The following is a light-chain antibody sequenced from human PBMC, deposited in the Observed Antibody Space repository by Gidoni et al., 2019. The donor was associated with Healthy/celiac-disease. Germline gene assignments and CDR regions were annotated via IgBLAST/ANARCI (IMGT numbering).Light chain of an antibody. J-gene: IGKJ1*01. Sequence: DLVMTQSPYSLAVSLGERATINCKSSQSVLYSSNNKNYLAWYQQKPGQPPKLLIYWASTRESGVPDRFSGSGSGTDFTLTISSLQAEDVAVYYCQQYYSTPPTFGQGTKVEIK. CDR2: WAS. CDR3: QQYYSTPPT. V-gene: IGKV4-1*01. CDR1: QSVLYSSNNKNY.